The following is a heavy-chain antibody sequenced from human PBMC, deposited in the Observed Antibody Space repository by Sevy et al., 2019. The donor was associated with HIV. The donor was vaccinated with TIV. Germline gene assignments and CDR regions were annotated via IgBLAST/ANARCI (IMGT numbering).Heavy chain of an antibody. Sequence: SETLSLTCAVYGGSFSGYYWSWIRQPPGKGLEWIGEINHSGSTNYNPSLKSRVTISVDTSKNQFSLKLSSVTAADTAVYYCARVADSRSFYGMDVWGQGTTVIVSS. CDR1: GGSFSGYY. V-gene: IGHV4-34*01. D-gene: IGHD1-26*01. J-gene: IGHJ6*02. CDR3: ARVADSRSFYGMDV. CDR2: INHSGST.